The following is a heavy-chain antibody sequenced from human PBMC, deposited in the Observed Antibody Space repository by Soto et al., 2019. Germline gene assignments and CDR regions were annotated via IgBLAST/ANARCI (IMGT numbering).Heavy chain of an antibody. V-gene: IGHV1-8*01. CDR1: GYSFTSYD. J-gene: IGHJ6*03. Sequence: QVQLVQSGAEVKKPGASVKVSCKTSGYSFTSYDMNWVRQVPGQGPEWMGWMNPNSADTGYAQKFQGRMTMSRDMSTRTMYMELSGLTSEDTAVYYCASGGFLDPHMDVCGRGTMVTVSS. CDR3: ASGGFLDPHMDV. CDR2: MNPNSADT.